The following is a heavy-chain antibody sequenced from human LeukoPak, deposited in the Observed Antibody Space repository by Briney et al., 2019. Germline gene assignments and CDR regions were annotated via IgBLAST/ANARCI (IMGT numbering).Heavy chain of an antibody. CDR2: ILYDGGNK. CDR1: GFTFSSYS. V-gene: IGHV3-30-3*01. J-gene: IGHJ6*02. D-gene: IGHD6-19*01. CDR3: AKDLRSGWFWTPGMDV. Sequence: GGSLRLSCAASGFTFSSYSMHWVRQAPGKGLEWVAVILYDGGNKYYADSVKGRFTLSRDNSKNTLFLQMDSLRVEDTAVYYCAKDLRSGWFWTPGMDVWGQGTTVTVSS.